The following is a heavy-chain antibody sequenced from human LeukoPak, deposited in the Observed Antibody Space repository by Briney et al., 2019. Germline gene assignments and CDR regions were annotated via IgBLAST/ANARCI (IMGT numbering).Heavy chain of an antibody. CDR2: IKSKTDGGTL. Sequence: PGGSLRLSCVASGFTLTSAWMSWVRQAPGKGLEWVGRIKSKTDGGTLDYAAPVKGRFTISRDDSKNTLYLQMHSLKTEDTAVYYCMTQEGYYDFWSGLVTAFDVWGQGTMVTVSS. V-gene: IGHV3-15*05. CDR1: GFTLTSAW. CDR3: MTQEGYYDFWSGLVTAFDV. D-gene: IGHD3-3*01. J-gene: IGHJ3*01.